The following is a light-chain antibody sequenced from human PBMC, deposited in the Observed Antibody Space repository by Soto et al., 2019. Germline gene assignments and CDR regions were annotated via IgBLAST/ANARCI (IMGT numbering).Light chain of an antibody. CDR1: QSVLYSSNNKNY. Sequence: DIVMTQSPDSLAVSLGERATINCKSSQSVLYSSNNKNYLAWYQQKPGQPPKLLIYWASTRESGVPDRFSGSGSGTDFTLTISSLQAEDVAVYYCQQYYGAPPAFGQGTKV. V-gene: IGKV4-1*01. CDR3: QQYYGAPPA. CDR2: WAS. J-gene: IGKJ1*01.